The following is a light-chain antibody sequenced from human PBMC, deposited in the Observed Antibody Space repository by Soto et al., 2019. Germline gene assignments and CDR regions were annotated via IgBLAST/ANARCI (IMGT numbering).Light chain of an antibody. CDR1: SSNIGSNT. CDR2: NHN. Sequence: QSVLTQPPSASGTPGQRVTISCPGSSSNIGSNTVNWYQQIPGTAPKLLIYNHNQRPSGVPDRFSGSTSGTSASLAISGLQSEDEADYYCSAWDDSLSGRLFGGGTKLTVL. CDR3: SAWDDSLSGRL. J-gene: IGLJ2*01. V-gene: IGLV1-44*01.